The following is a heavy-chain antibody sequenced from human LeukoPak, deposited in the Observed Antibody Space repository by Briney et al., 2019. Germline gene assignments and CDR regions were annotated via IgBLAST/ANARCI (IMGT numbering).Heavy chain of an antibody. D-gene: IGHD2-15*01. J-gene: IGHJ4*02. CDR3: ARGAYPYCSRGTCFLAHFDS. Sequence: ASVKVSCKASGYTFTSYGISWVRQAPGQGLEWMGWISGYNGKTKYAQKLQDRVTMTTDTSTTTAYMELRSLTSDDTAVYYCARGAYPYCSRGTCFLAHFDSWGQGTLVTVSS. CDR1: GYTFTSYG. V-gene: IGHV1-18*01. CDR2: ISGYNGKT.